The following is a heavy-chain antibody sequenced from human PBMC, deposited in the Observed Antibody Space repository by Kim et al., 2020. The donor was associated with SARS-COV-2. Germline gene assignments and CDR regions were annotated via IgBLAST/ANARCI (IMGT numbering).Heavy chain of an antibody. Sequence: GGYLRLSCAASGFTFSSYAMHWVRQAPGKGLEWVAVIWYDGSNKYYADSVKGRFTISRDNSKNTLYLQMNSLRAEDTAVYYCAKVIRSSSWSYYGMDVWGQGTTVTVSS. V-gene: IGHV3-33*06. D-gene: IGHD6-13*01. CDR2: IWYDGSNK. CDR1: GFTFSSYA. J-gene: IGHJ6*02. CDR3: AKVIRSSSWSYYGMDV.